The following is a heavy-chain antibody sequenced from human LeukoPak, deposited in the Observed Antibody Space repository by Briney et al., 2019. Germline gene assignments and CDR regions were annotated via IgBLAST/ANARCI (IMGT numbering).Heavy chain of an antibody. D-gene: IGHD3-22*01. CDR3: AMANYYDSSGYYGPFFDY. CDR2: ISAYNGNT. V-gene: IGHV1-18*01. J-gene: IGHJ4*02. Sequence: ASVKVSCKASGYTFTSYGISWVRQAPGQGLEWMGWISAYNGNTNYAQKLQGRVTMTTDTSTSTAYMELRSLRSDDTAVYYCAMANYYDSSGYYGPFFDYWGQGTLVTVSS. CDR1: GYTFTSYG.